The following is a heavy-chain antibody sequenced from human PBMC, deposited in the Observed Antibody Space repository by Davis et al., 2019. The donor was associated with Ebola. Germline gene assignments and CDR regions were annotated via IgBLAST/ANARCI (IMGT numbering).Heavy chain of an antibody. CDR2: IYYSGST. CDR3: ARRRGYSGYGRFDY. D-gene: IGHD5-12*01. CDR1: GGSISSSSYY. V-gene: IGHV4-39*01. J-gene: IGHJ4*02. Sequence: MPSETLSLTCTVSGGSISSSSYYWGWIRQPPGKGLEWIGSIYYSGSTYYNPSLKSRVTISVDTSKNQFSLKLSSVTAADTAVYYCARRRGYSGYGRFDYWGQGTLVTVSS.